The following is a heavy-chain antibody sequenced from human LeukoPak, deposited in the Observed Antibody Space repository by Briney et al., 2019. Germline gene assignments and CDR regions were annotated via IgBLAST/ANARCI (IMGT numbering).Heavy chain of an antibody. V-gene: IGHV1-2*02. Sequence: ASVKVSCKASGYSLTGYYMHWVRQAPGQGLEWMGWIDPNNGHTNYVQKFQGRVTMTRDTSISTVYMDLSRLRFDDTAPYYCATEVGAIPYWGQGTLVTVSS. CDR1: GYSLTGYY. D-gene: IGHD2-21*01. J-gene: IGHJ4*02. CDR3: ATEVGAIPY. CDR2: IDPNNGHT.